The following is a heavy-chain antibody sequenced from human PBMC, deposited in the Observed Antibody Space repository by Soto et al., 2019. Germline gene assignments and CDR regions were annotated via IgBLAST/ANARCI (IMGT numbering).Heavy chain of an antibody. Sequence: QVQLQESGPGLVEPSQTLSLTCTVSGGSISSGGYSWSWIRQPPGKGLEWIGHIYNHDNTYSNPSLNSRVTIFPNTSKNQFSLRLSSVSAADTAVYYWARGPSGDKVDYWGQGTLVTVSS. D-gene: IGHD1-26*01. V-gene: IGHV4-30-4*01. CDR2: IYNHDNT. CDR1: GGSISSGGYS. J-gene: IGHJ4*02. CDR3: ARGPSGDKVDY.